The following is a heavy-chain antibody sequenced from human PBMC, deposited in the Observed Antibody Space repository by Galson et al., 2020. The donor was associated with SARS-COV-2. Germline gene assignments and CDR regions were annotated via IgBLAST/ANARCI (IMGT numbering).Heavy chain of an antibody. D-gene: IGHD3-10*01. CDR3: ARISGGGYYYGSGSYYGYYYGMGV. Sequence: SGPTLVKPTQTLTLTCTFSGFSLSTSGMCVSWIRQPPGKALEWLALIDWDDDKYYSTSLKTRLTISKDTSKNQVVLTMTNMDPVDTATYYCARISGGGYYYGSGSYYGYYYGMGVWGQGTTVTVSS. J-gene: IGHJ6*02. CDR1: GFSLSTSGMC. CDR2: IDWDDDK. V-gene: IGHV2-70*01.